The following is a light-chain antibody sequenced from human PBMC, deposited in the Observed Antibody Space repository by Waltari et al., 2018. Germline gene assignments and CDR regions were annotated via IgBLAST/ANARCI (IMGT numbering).Light chain of an antibody. J-gene: IGLJ3*02. V-gene: IGLV2-14*03. CDR1: SSDIGSYNY. Sequence: QSALTQAASVSGSPGQPITISCTGTSSDIGSYNYVSWYQQHPGKAPKLIIYDVSNRPSGVSNRFSGSKSGNPASLTISGLQAEDEADYYCNSYANSNTRVFGGGTKLTVL. CDR2: DVS. CDR3: NSYANSNTRV.